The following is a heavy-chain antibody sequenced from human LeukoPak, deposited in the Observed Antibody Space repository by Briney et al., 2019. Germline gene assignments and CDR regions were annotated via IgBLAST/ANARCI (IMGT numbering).Heavy chain of an antibody. V-gene: IGHV1-24*01. D-gene: IGHD4-23*01. CDR2: FDPEDGET. J-gene: IGHJ4*02. CDR1: GYTLTELS. Sequence: GASVKVSCKVSGYTLTELSMHWVRQAPGKGLEWMGGFDPEDGETIYAQKFQGRVTMTEDTSTDTASTEMLSRRSEDTAVYYCATASGTAVVTPFDYWGQGTLVTVSS. CDR3: ATASGTAVVTPFDY.